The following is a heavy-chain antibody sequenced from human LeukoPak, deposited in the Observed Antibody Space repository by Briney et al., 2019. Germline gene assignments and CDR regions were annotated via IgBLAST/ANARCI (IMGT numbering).Heavy chain of an antibody. CDR3: ATNDYGDYYFDY. J-gene: IGHJ4*02. CDR2: INHSGST. D-gene: IGHD4-17*01. CDR1: GGSFSGYY. V-gene: IGHV4-34*01. Sequence: PSETLSLTCAVYGGSFSGYYWSWIRQPPGKGLEWIGEINHSGSTNYNPSLKSRVTISVDTSKNQFSLKLSSVTAADTAVYYCATNDYGDYYFDYWGQGTLVTVSS.